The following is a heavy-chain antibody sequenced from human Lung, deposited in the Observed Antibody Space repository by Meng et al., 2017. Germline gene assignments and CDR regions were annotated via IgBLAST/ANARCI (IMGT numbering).Heavy chain of an antibody. Sequence: EVQLVGFGGGLVKPGGSLRRSCEGSGFTFSNAYMTWVRQVPGKRLEWVGRIKSKPDGETIDYAAPVKGRFTISRDDSKNTVYLQMNSLKTEDTAVYYCSGHIDYWGQGTLVTVSS. J-gene: IGHJ4*02. CDR2: IKSKPDGETI. CDR3: SGHIDY. CDR1: GFTFSNAY. V-gene: IGHV3-15*01. D-gene: IGHD5-12*01.